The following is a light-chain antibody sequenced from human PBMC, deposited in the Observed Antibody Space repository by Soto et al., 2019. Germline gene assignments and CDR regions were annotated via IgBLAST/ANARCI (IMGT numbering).Light chain of an antibody. Sequence: QAVVTQPPSVSGAPGQRVTISCTGSSSNIGAGYDVHWYLQVPGTAPKLLIYGNGNRPSGVPDRFSGSKSGTSASLAITGLQAEDEADYYCQSFESSLSAVVFGGGTKVTVL. CDR3: QSFESSLSAVV. CDR1: SSNIGAGYD. V-gene: IGLV1-40*01. J-gene: IGLJ2*01. CDR2: GNG.